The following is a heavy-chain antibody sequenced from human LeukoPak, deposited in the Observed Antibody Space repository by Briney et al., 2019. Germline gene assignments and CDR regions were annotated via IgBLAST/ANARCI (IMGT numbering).Heavy chain of an antibody. CDR3: ASSLLWFGELTHLRYNWFDP. J-gene: IGHJ5*02. CDR1: GYTISSGYY. D-gene: IGHD3-10*01. Sequence: SVTLSFTCTVSGYTISSGYYWRWIRQPPGKGLEWIGSNYHNASTYYNPTLRIRVTIYVDTSTTQFPLKLITVTDAATAVYYCASSLLWFGELTHLRYNWFDPWGQGTLVTVSS. CDR2: NYHNAST. V-gene: IGHV4-38-2*02.